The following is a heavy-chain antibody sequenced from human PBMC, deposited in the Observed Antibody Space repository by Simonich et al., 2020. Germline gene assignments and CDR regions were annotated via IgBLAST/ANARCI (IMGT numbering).Heavy chain of an antibody. CDR1: GYTFTSYG. V-gene: IGHV1-18*01. J-gene: IGHJ4*02. D-gene: IGHD2-15*01. CDR2: ISAYNGNK. Sequence: QVQLVQSGAEVKKPGASVKVSCKASGYTFTSYGISWVRQAPGQGLEWMEWISAYNGNKNHAQKRQGRVTMTTATSTSKAYMELMSPRSDDTAVYYCARASRGTWWYYYFDYWGQGTLVTVSS. CDR3: ARASRGTWWYYYFDY.